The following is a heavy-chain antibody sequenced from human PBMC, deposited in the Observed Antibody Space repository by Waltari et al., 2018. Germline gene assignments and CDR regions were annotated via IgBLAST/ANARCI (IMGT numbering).Heavy chain of an antibody. Sequence: EVQLVESGGGLVQPGGSLILSCAGSECTFSTHAMSVVRQAPGKGLEWVSAIRGTGTGPFYADSVKGRFTISRDNSKNTLYLQMNSLTTEDTAIYYCAKDSAWSGEYYYYMDVWGKGTSVTVSS. D-gene: IGHD3-3*01. V-gene: IGHV3-23*04. J-gene: IGHJ6*03. CDR2: IRGTGTGP. CDR3: AKDSAWSGEYYYYMDV. CDR1: ECTFSTHA.